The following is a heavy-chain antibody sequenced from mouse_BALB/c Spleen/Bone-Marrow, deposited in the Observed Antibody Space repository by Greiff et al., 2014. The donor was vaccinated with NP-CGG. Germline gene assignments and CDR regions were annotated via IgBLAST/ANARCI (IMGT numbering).Heavy chain of an antibody. CDR3: VAYYRYEYYFDY. D-gene: IGHD2-14*01. J-gene: IGHJ2*01. CDR2: IDPENGNT. V-gene: IGHV14-1*02. Sequence: EVQVVESGAKLVRPGALVKLSCKASGFNIKDYYMHWVKQRPEQGLEWIGWIDPENGNTIYDPKFQGKASITADTSSNTAYLQLSSLTSEDTAVYYCVAYYRYEYYFDYWGQGTTLTVSS. CDR1: GFNIKDYY.